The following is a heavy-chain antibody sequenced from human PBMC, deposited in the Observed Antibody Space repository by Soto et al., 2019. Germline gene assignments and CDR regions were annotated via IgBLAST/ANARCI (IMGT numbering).Heavy chain of an antibody. J-gene: IGHJ6*02. CDR1: GFTFSNYA. CDR3: ARSHAPNYYDTTGFFFGLDV. V-gene: IGHV3-30-3*01. D-gene: IGHD3-22*01. Sequence: QVRLVESGGGVVQPGRSLRLSCAASGFTFSNYAMHWVRQAPGKGLEWVAVMSFDETKKYHAASVEGRFTISRDNSQNTLDLKMNSLRDEDTALYYCARSHAPNYYDTTGFFFGLDVWGQGTTVVVSS. CDR2: MSFDETKK.